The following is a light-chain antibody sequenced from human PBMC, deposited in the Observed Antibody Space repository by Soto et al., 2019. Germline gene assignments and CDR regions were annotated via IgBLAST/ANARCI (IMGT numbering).Light chain of an antibody. CDR3: QSYDSSLTGAV. Sequence: QSVLTQPPSVSGAPGQRVTISCTGSSSNIGAGYDVYWYQQLPGTAPKLLIYGNSNRPSGVPERFSGSKSATSASLAITGVQAEDEADYYCQSYDSSLTGAVFGGGTKLTVL. CDR1: SSNIGAGYD. CDR2: GNS. V-gene: IGLV1-40*01. J-gene: IGLJ2*01.